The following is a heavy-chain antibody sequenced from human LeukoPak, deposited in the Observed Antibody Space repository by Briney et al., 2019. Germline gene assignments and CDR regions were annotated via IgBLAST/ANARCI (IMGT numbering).Heavy chain of an antibody. J-gene: IGHJ4*02. CDR1: GFIFTNYF. Sequence: GGSLRLSCAASGFIFTNYFMSWVRQAPGKGLEWVASIKHDGSEKYYVDSVRGRFTISRDNTMNSLYLQISSLRAEDTAVYYCATDRGWRTSGYYLYYFEYWGQGTLVTFSS. V-gene: IGHV3-7*01. CDR3: ATDRGWRTSGYYLYYFEY. CDR2: IKHDGSEK. D-gene: IGHD3-3*01.